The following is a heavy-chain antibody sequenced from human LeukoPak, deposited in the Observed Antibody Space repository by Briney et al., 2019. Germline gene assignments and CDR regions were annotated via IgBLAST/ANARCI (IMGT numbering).Heavy chain of an antibody. CDR2: IKADGTYT. J-gene: IGHJ4*02. D-gene: IGHD3-9*01. Sequence: GLAWVARIKADGTYTSYADSVKGRFTISRDNAKNTLFLQMNSLRAEDTAVYYCARDFDMGITPGDDFDFWGQGTLVTVSS. CDR3: ARDFDMGITPGDDFDF. V-gene: IGHV3-74*01.